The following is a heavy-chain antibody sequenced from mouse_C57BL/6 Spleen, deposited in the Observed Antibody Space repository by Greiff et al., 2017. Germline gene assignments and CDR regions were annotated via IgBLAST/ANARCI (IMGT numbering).Heavy chain of an antibody. CDR3: TTYYYGSSGFDY. J-gene: IGHJ2*01. CDR1: GFNIKDDY. D-gene: IGHD1-1*01. Sequence: EVQLQQSGAELVRPGASVKLSCTASGFNIKDDYMHWVKQRPEQGLEWIGWIDPENGDTEYASKFQGKATIPADTSSNTAYLQLSSLTSEDTAVYYCTTYYYGSSGFDYWGQGTTLTVSS. CDR2: IDPENGDT. V-gene: IGHV14-4*01.